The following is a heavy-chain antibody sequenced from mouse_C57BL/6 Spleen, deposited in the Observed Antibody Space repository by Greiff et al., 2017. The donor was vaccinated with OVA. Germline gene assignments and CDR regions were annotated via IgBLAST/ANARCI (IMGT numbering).Heavy chain of an antibody. CDR3: ARSGHGYDRNYDAMDY. CDR2: IYPGDGDT. V-gene: IGHV1-82*01. J-gene: IGHJ4*01. Sequence: VQLQQSGPELVKPGASVKISCKASGYAFSSSWMNWVKQRPGKGLEWIGRIYPGDGDTNYNGKFKGKATLTADKSSSTAYMQLSSLTSEDSAVYFCARSGHGYDRNYDAMDYWGQGTSVTVSS. CDR1: GYAFSSSW. D-gene: IGHD2-2*01.